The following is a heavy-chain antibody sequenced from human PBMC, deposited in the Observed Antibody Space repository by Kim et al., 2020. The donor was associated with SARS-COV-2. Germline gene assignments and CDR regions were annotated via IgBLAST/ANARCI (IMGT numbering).Heavy chain of an antibody. CDR2: FDPEDGET. J-gene: IGHJ4*02. D-gene: IGHD2-15*01. CDR3: ATDIWCSGGSCYMW. CDR1: GYTLTELS. V-gene: IGHV1-24*01. Sequence: ASVKVSCKVSGYTLTELSMHWVRQAPGKGLEWMGGFDPEDGETIYAQKFQGRVTMTEDTSTDTAYMELSSLRSEDTAVYYCATDIWCSGGSCYMWWGQGTLVTVSS.